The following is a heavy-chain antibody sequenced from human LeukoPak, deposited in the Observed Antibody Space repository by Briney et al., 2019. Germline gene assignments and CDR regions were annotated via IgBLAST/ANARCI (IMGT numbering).Heavy chain of an antibody. CDR1: GGSFSGYY. CDR3: ARSLTYYYDSSGYRMRPDAFDI. D-gene: IGHD3-22*01. V-gene: IGHV4-34*01. Sequence: SETLSLTCAVYGGSFSGYYWSWIRQPPGKGLEWIGEINHSGSINYNPSLKSRGTISVDTSKNQFSLKLSSVTAADTAVYYCARSLTYYYDSSGYRMRPDAFDIWGQGTMVTVSS. CDR2: INHSGSI. J-gene: IGHJ3*02.